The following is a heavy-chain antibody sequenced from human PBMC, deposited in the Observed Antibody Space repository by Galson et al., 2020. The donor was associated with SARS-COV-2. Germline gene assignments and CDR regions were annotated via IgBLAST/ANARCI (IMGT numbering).Heavy chain of an antibody. V-gene: IGHV3-43*01. Sequence: GGSLRLSCAASGFTLDDYTMHWVRQAPGKGLEWVSLISWAGGSTYYADSVKGRFTISRDNSKNSLYLQMNSLRTEDTALYFCAKDLDYHDSSGYYVNILDGWGQGTTVTVSS. CDR1: GFTLDDYT. D-gene: IGHD3-22*01. J-gene: IGHJ4*02. CDR3: AKDLDYHDSSGYYVNILDG. CDR2: ISWAGGST.